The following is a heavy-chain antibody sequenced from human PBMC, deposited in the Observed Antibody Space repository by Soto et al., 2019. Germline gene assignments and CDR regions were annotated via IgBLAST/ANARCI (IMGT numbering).Heavy chain of an antibody. V-gene: IGHV3-23*01. CDR1: GFTFSSYA. J-gene: IGHJ4*01. CDR2: ISGSGGST. CDR3: AKRRYSSDSSGFDY. Sequence: PGGSLRLSCAASGFTFSSYAMSWVRQDPGKGLEWVSAISGSGGSTYYADSVKGRFTISRDSSKNTLYLQMNSLRAGDTAVYYCAKRRYSSDSSGFDYWDKGNMVAVSS. D-gene: IGHD3-22*01.